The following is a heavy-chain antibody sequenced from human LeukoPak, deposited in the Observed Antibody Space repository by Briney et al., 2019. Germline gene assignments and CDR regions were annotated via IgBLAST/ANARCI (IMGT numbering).Heavy chain of an antibody. D-gene: IGHD5-12*01. CDR3: ARARETVAIDY. CDR2: INHSGST. Sequence: PSETLSLTCAVYGGSFSGYYWTWIRQPPGKGLEWIGEINHSGSTNYSPSLKSRVTISVDTSKNQFSLKLNSVTAADTAVYYCARARETVAIDYWGQGTLVTVSS. J-gene: IGHJ4*02. CDR1: GGSFSGYY. V-gene: IGHV4-34*01.